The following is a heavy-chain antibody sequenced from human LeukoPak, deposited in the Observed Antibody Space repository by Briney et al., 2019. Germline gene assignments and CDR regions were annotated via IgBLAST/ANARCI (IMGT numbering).Heavy chain of an antibody. J-gene: IGHJ4*02. CDR1: GFTFSSYA. CDR3: AKDHQHLPSDARGDS. V-gene: IGHV3-23*01. D-gene: IGHD6-13*01. CDR2: ITGTGGST. Sequence: GGSLRLSCAASGFTFSSYATSWVRQAPGKGLEWVSGITGTGGSTYYADSVKGRFTISRDNSKNTLYLQVNSLRAEDTAVYYCAKDHQHLPSDARGDSWGQGTLVTVPS.